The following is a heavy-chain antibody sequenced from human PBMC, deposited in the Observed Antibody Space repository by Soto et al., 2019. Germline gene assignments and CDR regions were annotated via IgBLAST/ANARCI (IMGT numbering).Heavy chain of an antibody. V-gene: IGHV2-5*02. Sequence: QITLKESGPTLVKPTQTLTLTCTFSGFSLSTSRVGVGWIRQPPGKALEWLALIYSDDDKRYSPSLKSRLTITKDTSKNQVVLTMTNTDPVDTATYYCAHTSGGGNSACFDYWGQGTLVTVSS. CDR1: GFSLSTSRVG. J-gene: IGHJ4*02. D-gene: IGHD2-21*02. CDR2: IYSDDDK. CDR3: AHTSGGGNSACFDY.